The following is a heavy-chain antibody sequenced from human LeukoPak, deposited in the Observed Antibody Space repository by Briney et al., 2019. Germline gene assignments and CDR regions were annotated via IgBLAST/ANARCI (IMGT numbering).Heavy chain of an antibody. CDR3: ARNIRETTYYDFWSGPAGY. Sequence: SVKVSCKASGGTFSSYAISWVRQAPGQGLEWMGGIIPIFGTANYAQKFQGRVTITADESTSTAYMELSSLRSEDTAVYYCARNIRETTYYDFWSGPAGYWGQGTLVTVSS. V-gene: IGHV1-69*13. CDR2: IIPIFGTA. CDR1: GGTFSSYA. J-gene: IGHJ4*02. D-gene: IGHD3-3*01.